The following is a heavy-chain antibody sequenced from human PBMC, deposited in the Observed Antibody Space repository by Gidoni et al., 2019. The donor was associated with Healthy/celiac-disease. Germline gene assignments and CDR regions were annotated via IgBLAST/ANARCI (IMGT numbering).Heavy chain of an antibody. D-gene: IGHD3-16*01. J-gene: IGHJ6*02. CDR3: ARDYVPPYYYYYYGMDV. Sequence: QVQLVESGGGLVKPGGSLRLSCAASGFTFSDYSLSRIRQSPGKGLEWVSYISSSGSTIYYADAVKGRFTISRDNAKNSLYLQMNSLRAEDTAVYYCARDYVPPYYYYYYGMDVWGQGTTVTVSS. V-gene: IGHV3-11*01. CDR2: ISSSGSTI. CDR1: GFTFSDYS.